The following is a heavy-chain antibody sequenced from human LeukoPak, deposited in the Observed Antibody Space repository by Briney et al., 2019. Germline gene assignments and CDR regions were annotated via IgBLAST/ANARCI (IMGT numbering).Heavy chain of an antibody. D-gene: IGHD4-11*01. J-gene: IGHJ4*02. Sequence: GGSLRLSCAASGFTFSDYYMSWIRQAPGKGLEWLSYISGSGDSKFYADSVKGRFTISRGNAKNSLYLQMNSLRAEDTAVYYCARRAYSDYFFDYWGQGTLVTVSS. CDR1: GFTFSDYY. V-gene: IGHV3-11*01. CDR3: ARRAYSDYFFDY. CDR2: ISGSGDSK.